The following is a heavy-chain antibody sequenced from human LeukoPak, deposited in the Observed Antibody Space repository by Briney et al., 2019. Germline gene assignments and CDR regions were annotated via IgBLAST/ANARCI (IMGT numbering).Heavy chain of an antibody. CDR3: ARDGAVPAAIRGTNATPRRNFDY. CDR2: INHSGST. D-gene: IGHD2-2*02. V-gene: IGHV4-34*01. CDR1: GGSLSGYY. Sequence: PSETLSLTCAVYGGSLSGYYWSWIRQPPGKGLEWIGEINHSGSTNYNPSLKSRVTISVDTSKNQFSLKLSSVTAADTAVYYCARDGAVPAAIRGTNATPRRNFDYWGQETLVTVSS. J-gene: IGHJ4*02.